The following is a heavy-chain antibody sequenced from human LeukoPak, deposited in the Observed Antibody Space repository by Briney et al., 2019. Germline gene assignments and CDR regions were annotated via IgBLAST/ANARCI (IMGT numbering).Heavy chain of an antibody. J-gene: IGHJ4*02. D-gene: IGHD4-11*01. CDR1: GDSIRSTSYY. Sequence: SETLSLTSTVSGDSIRSTSYYWSWIRQPPGKGLEWIGEINHSGSTNYNPSLKSRVTISVDTSKNQFSLKLSSVTAADTAVYYCARSGLVSVFSNRMYYFDYWGQGTLVTVSS. CDR2: INHSGST. V-gene: IGHV4-39*07. CDR3: ARSGLVSVFSNRMYYFDY.